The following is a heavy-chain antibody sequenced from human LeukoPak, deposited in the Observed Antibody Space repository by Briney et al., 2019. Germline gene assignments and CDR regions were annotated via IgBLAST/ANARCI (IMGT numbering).Heavy chain of an antibody. J-gene: IGHJ6*04. Sequence: PSGTLSLTCAVSGGSISSSNWWSWVRQPPGKGLEWIGEIYHSGSTNYNPSLKSRVTISVDKSKNQFSLKLSSVTAADMAVYYCARVETKGRPRTTYYYYYGMDVWGKGTTVTVSS. D-gene: IGHD1-1*01. CDR2: IYHSGST. V-gene: IGHV4-4*02. CDR1: GGSISSSNW. CDR3: ARVETKGRPRTTYYYYYGMDV.